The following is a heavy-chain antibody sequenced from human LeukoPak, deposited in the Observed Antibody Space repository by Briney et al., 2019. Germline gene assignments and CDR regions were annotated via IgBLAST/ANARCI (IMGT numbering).Heavy chain of an antibody. Sequence: WARQAPRKGLEWIGSIYNSGSTYYNPSLKSRVTISVDTSKNQFSLKLSSVTAADTALYYCARAYSSSWYWNWFDPWGQGTLVTVSS. CDR2: IYNSGST. D-gene: IGHD6-13*01. V-gene: IGHV4-38-2*02. J-gene: IGHJ5*02. CDR3: ARAYSSSWYWNWFDP.